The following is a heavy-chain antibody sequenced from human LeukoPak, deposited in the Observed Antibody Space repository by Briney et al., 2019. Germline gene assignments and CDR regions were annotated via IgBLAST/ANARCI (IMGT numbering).Heavy chain of an antibody. J-gene: IGHJ4*02. CDR2: INPSGGST. V-gene: IGHV1-46*01. D-gene: IGHD2-21*02. CDR3: ARSGGDAIRPFDY. Sequence: ASVKVSYKASGYTFISYFLHWVRQAPGQGLEWMGIINPSGGSTRYAQKFQGRVTMTRDTSTSTVYMELSSLRSEDTAVYYCARSGGDAIRPFDYWGQGTLVTVSS. CDR1: GYTFISYF.